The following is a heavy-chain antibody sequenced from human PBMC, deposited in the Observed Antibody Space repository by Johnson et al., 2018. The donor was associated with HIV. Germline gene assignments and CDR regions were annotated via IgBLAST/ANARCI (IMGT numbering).Heavy chain of an antibody. CDR1: GFTVSSNY. Sequence: VQLVESGGGLVQPGGSLRLSCAASGFTVSSNYMSWVRQAPGKGLEWVLVIYSGGSTYYADSVKGRFTISRDNSKNTLYLQRNSLRADDTAVYYCARGGVWFGTIEAFDIWGQGTLVTVSS. D-gene: IGHD3-10*01. CDR3: ARGGVWFGTIEAFDI. CDR2: IYSGGST. J-gene: IGHJ3*02. V-gene: IGHV3-66*01.